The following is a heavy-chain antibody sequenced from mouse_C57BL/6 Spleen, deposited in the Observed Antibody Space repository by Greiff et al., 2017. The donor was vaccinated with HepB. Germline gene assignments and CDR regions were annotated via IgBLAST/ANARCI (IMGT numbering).Heavy chain of an antibody. CDR2: IDPSDSYT. Sequence: VQLQQSGAELVMPGASVKLSCKASGYTFTSYWMHWVKQRPGQGLEWIGEIDPSDSYTNYNQKFKGKSTLTVDKSSSTAYMQLSSLTSEDSAVYYCARNDDYYVLDYWGQGTTLTVSS. J-gene: IGHJ2*01. V-gene: IGHV1-69*01. D-gene: IGHD2-3*01. CDR1: GYTFTSYW. CDR3: ARNDDYYVLDY.